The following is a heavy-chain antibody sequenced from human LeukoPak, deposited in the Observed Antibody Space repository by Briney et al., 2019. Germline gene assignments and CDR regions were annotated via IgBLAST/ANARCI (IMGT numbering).Heavy chain of an antibody. CDR2: IYYSGST. CDR1: GGSINSYY. D-gene: IGHD3-3*01. V-gene: IGHV4-59*01. CDR3: ARLPRNTNYFDY. J-gene: IGHJ4*02. Sequence: SETLSLTCTVSGGSINSYYWSWIRQPPGKGLEWIGYIYYSGSTNYNPSLKSRVTTSVDTSKNQFSLKLSSVTAADTAVYYCARLPRNTNYFDYWGQGTLVTVSS.